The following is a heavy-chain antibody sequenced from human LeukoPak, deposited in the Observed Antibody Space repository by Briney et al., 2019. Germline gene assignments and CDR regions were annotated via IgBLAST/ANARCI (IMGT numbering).Heavy chain of an antibody. Sequence: GGSLRLSCAASGFTFTNYAVSWVRQAPGMGLEWVSTLSPSYGTTHFADSVKGRFTISRDNPNNTLNLQMNSLRVEDTAVYFCAKDGGIWSPAYHFDYWGQGALVTVSS. J-gene: IGHJ4*02. CDR1: GFTFTNYA. CDR3: AKDGGIWSPAYHFDY. D-gene: IGHD6-13*01. V-gene: IGHV3-23*01. CDR2: LSPSYGTT.